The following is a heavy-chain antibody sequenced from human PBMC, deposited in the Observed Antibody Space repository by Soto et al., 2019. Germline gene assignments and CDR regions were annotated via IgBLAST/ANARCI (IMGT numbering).Heavy chain of an antibody. CDR2: IYSSGSA. V-gene: IGHV4-4*07. D-gene: IGHD1-26*01. Sequence: SETLSLTCTVSRASIYTYSWTWIRQPAGKGLQWIGHIYSSGSANYSPSLKSRVSMSVDSSKNQISLKLSSVTAADTAVYYCATIVGANDYWGQGTLVTV. J-gene: IGHJ4*02. CDR1: RASIYTYS. CDR3: ATIVGANDY.